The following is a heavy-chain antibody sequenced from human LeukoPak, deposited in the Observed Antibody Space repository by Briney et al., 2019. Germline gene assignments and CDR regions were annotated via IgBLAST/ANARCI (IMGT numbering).Heavy chain of an antibody. CDR2: IYYSGST. J-gene: IGHJ4*02. V-gene: IGHV4-30-4*08. CDR1: GGSISSGDYY. D-gene: IGHD5-18*01. Sequence: SETLSLTCTVSGGSISSGDYYWSWIRQPPGKGLEWIRYIYYSGSTYYNPSLKSRVTISVDTSKNQFSLKLSSVTAADTAVYYCARVNTATLPFDYWGQGTLVTVSS. CDR3: ARVNTATLPFDY.